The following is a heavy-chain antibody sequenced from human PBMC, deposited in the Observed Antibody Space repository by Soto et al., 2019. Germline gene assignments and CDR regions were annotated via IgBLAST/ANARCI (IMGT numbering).Heavy chain of an antibody. V-gene: IGHV1-18*01. J-gene: IGHJ2*01. Sequence: QAPLVQYGNELTKHGAAVKVSCKEYAYTFSRYGISWVRQAHGQGQEWMGWIRAYNGDSTHAPKLQGRLAMNTEPSTSTACKDLRCLDSDDTDVDYCERDDRQSDHGARNYFELWGRCTLVTVSS. CDR2: IRAYNGDS. CDR3: ERDDRQSDHGARNYFEL. CDR1: AYTFSRYG. D-gene: IGHD4-17*01.